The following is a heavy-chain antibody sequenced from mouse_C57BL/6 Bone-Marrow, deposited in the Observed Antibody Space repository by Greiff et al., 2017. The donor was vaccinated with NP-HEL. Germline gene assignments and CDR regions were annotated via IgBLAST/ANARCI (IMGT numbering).Heavy chain of an antibody. J-gene: IGHJ2*01. CDR1: CYSITSGYY. CDR3: ARAYGNYLDY. CDR2: ISYDGSN. Sequence: EVQLVESGPGLVKPSQSLSLTCSVTCYSITSGYYWNWIRRFPGNKLEWVGSISYDGSNNYSPSLKNRISITRDTSKNQFFLKLNSVTAEDTATYYCARAYGNYLDYWGQGTTLTVSS. D-gene: IGHD2-10*02. V-gene: IGHV3-6*01.